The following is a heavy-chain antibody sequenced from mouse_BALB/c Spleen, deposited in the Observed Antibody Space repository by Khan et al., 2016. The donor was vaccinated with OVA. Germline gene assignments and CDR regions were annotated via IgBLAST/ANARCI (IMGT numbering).Heavy chain of an antibody. CDR1: GFSLSSSGMG. CDR3: ARSPWSLHYAMDY. CDR2: IYWDDDK. J-gene: IGHJ4*01. V-gene: IGHV8-12*01. Sequence: QVTLKESGPGILQPSQTLSLTCSFSGFSLSSSGMGVSWIRQPSGKGLEWLAHIYWDDDKRYNPSLKSRLTISRDPSRNQVFLKITSVDTADTATYYCARSPWSLHYAMDYWGQGTSVTVSS. D-gene: IGHD2-1*01.